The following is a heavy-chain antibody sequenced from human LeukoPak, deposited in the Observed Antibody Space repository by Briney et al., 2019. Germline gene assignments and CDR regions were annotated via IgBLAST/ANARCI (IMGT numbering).Heavy chain of an antibody. V-gene: IGHV4-61*02. CDR1: GGSISSGSYY. CDR3: ARGGSGSYFHMDV. D-gene: IGHD3-10*01. CDR2: FHTSGST. Sequence: SQTLSLTCTVSGGSISSGSYYWNWIRQPAGRGLEWIGRFHTSGSTNYNPSLKSRLTISVDTSKIQFSLKLSSVTAADTAVYYCARGGSGSYFHMDVWGKGTTVTVSS. J-gene: IGHJ6*03.